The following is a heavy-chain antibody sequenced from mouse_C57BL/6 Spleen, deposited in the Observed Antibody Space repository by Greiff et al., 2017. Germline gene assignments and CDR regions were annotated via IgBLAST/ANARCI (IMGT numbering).Heavy chain of an antibody. CDR2: IYPRSGNT. V-gene: IGHV1-81*01. Sequence: QVQLQQSGAELARPGASVKLSCKASGYTFTSYGISWVKQRTGQGLEWIGEIYPRSGNTYYNEKLKGKGTLTADKSSSTAYMELRSLTSEDSAVYFCARFDDYDYDGYAMDYWGQGTSGTVSS. CDR3: ARFDDYDYDGYAMDY. J-gene: IGHJ4*01. CDR1: GYTFTSYG. D-gene: IGHD2-4*01.